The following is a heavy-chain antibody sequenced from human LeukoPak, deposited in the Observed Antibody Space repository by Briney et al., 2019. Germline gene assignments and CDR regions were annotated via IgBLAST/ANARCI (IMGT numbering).Heavy chain of an antibody. CDR1: GFTFDDYA. D-gene: IGHD6-13*01. Sequence: GRSLRLSCAASGFTFDDYAMHWVRQAPGKGLEWVSGISWNSGSIGYADSVKGRFTISRDNAKNSLCLQMNSLRAEDTALYYCAKDGYSSSWYRGYYYYYGMDVWGQGTTVTVSS. CDR2: ISWNSGSI. CDR3: AKDGYSSSWYRGYYYYYGMDV. J-gene: IGHJ6*02. V-gene: IGHV3-9*01.